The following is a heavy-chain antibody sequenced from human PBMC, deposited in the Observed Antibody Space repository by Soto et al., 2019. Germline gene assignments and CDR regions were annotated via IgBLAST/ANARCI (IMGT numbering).Heavy chain of an antibody. D-gene: IGHD5-18*01. J-gene: IGHJ4*02. Sequence: QAGGSLRLSCAASGFTFRSYAMSWVRQAPGKGLEWVSTISGSDGRTYSTDSVKGRFTISRDNSRNTAYLQMNSLRVEDTAVYYCAKGVSQYTPLALFDYWGRGTLVTVSS. CDR2: ISGSDGRT. CDR3: AKGVSQYTPLALFDY. CDR1: GFTFRSYA. V-gene: IGHV3-23*01.